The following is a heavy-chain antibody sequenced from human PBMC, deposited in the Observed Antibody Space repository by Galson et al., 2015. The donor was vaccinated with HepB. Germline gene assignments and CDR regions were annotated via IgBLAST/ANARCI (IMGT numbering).Heavy chain of an antibody. Sequence: SVKVSCKASGGTFSSYTISWVRQAPGQGLEWMGRIIPILGIANYAQKFQGRVTITADKSTSTAYMELSSLRSEDTAVYYCARAASGYDFSLDYWGQGTLVTVSS. CDR3: ARAASGYDFSLDY. CDR1: GGTFSSYT. V-gene: IGHV1-69*02. J-gene: IGHJ4*02. D-gene: IGHD5-12*01. CDR2: IIPILGIA.